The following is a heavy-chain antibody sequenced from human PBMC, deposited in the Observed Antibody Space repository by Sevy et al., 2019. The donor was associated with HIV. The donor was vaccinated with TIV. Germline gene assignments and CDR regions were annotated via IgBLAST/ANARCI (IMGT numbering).Heavy chain of an antibody. D-gene: IGHD2-8*02. V-gene: IGHV1-18*01. Sequence: ASVKVSCKASGYTFTNYAISWVRQAPGQGLEWMGWISGFNGDTKNAEKFQGRFTMTTDTSTKTAYMDLRSLRSDDAAVYYCVRGTTFYDVCTGGDYWGQGTLVTVSS. J-gene: IGHJ4*02. CDR2: ISGFNGDT. CDR3: VRGTTFYDVCTGGDY. CDR1: GYTFTNYA.